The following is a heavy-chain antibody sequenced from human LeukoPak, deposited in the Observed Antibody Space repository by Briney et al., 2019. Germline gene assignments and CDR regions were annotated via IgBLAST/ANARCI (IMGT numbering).Heavy chain of an antibody. D-gene: IGHD3-3*01. CDR3: ARERERGSLEWLLEY. Sequence: GGSLRLSCTASGFTLSDYYMSWIRQVPGKGLAWVSYISSSDSMYYADSVKGRFTISRDNAKNSLYLQMNSLRAEDTAVYYCARERERGSLEWLLEYWGQGTLVTVSS. J-gene: IGHJ4*02. CDR2: ISSSDSM. CDR1: GFTLSDYY. V-gene: IGHV3-11*01.